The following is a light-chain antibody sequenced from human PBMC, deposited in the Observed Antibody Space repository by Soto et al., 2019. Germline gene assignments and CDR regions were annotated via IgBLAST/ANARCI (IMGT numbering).Light chain of an antibody. CDR2: GAS. CDR3: QKYGRSPRT. J-gene: IGKJ2*01. Sequence: EIVLTQSPGTLSLSPGERATLSCRASQSVSSSYLAWYQQKPGQAPRLLIYGASSRATGIPDRFSGSGSGTDFTLTIRRLEPEDFAVYYCQKYGRSPRTFGQGTKLEIK. CDR1: QSVSSSY. V-gene: IGKV3-20*01.